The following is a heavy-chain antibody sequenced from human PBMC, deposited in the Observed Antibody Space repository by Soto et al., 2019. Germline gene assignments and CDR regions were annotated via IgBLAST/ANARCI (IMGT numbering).Heavy chain of an antibody. D-gene: IGHD3-22*01. CDR1: GFTFSSYA. J-gene: IGHJ4*02. CDR3: AKAPGYYDSSGYYFDY. CDR2: ISGSGGST. Sequence: PGGSLRLSCAASGFTFSSYAMSWVRQAPGKGLEWVSAISGSGGSTYYADSVKGRFTISRDNSKNVLYLQMNSLRAEDTAVYYCAKAPGYYDSSGYYFDYWGQGTLVTVSS. V-gene: IGHV3-23*01.